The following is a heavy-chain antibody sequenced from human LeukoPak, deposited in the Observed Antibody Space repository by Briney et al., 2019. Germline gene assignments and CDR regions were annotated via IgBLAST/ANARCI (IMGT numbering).Heavy chain of an antibody. Sequence: SETLSLTCTVSGVSISSYYWSWIRQPAGKGLEWIGRIYTTGNTNYNPSLKSRVTMSVDTSKNQFSLKLSSVTAVDTAVYYCARDPFLYYGDYPWGQGTLVTVSS. CDR3: ARDPFLYYGDYP. D-gene: IGHD4-17*01. CDR1: GVSISSYY. J-gene: IGHJ5*02. CDR2: IYTTGNT. V-gene: IGHV4-4*07.